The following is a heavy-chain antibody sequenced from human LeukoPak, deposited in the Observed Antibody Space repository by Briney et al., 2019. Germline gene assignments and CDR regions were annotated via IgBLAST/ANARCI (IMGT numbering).Heavy chain of an antibody. V-gene: IGHV3-23*01. J-gene: IGHJ4*02. Sequence: GGSLRLSCAASGFTFSSYAMNWVRQAPGKGLEWVSAISISGGTTSYADSVKGRFTISRDNSKNTLYLQMNSLRAEDTAVYYRAKPGSSSSARAPFDYWGQGTLVTVSS. CDR1: GFTFSSYA. CDR2: ISISGGTT. CDR3: AKPGSSSSARAPFDY. D-gene: IGHD6-6*01.